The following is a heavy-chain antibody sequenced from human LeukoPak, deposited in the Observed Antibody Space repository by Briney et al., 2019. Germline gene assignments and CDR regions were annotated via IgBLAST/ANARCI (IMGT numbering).Heavy chain of an antibody. CDR1: GYTFNSYG. J-gene: IGHJ6*02. CDR3: ARLLLYFGEGLHYYGMDV. V-gene: IGHV1-18*01. CDR2: ISAYNGDT. D-gene: IGHD3-10*01. Sequence: ASVKVSCKASGYTFNSYGISWVRQAPGQGLEWMGWISAYNGDTNFAQKFQGRVTLTTDMSTSTAYMELRSLRSDDTAIYYCARLLLYFGEGLHYYGMDVWGQGTTVTVSS.